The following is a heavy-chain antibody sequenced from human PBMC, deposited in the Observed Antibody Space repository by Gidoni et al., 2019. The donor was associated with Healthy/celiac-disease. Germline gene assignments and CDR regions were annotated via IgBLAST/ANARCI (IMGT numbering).Heavy chain of an antibody. J-gene: IGHJ4*02. D-gene: IGHD1-26*01. CDR2: TRNKANSYTT. V-gene: IGHV3-72*01. Sequence: EVQLVESGGGLVQPGGSLRLSCAASGFTFSAHYMDWVRQAPGKGLEWVGRTRNKANSYTTEYAASVKGRFTISRDDSKNSLYLKMNSLKTEDTAVYYCAREGTKWELPYFDYWGQGTLVTVSS. CDR3: AREGTKWELPYFDY. CDR1: GFTFSAHY.